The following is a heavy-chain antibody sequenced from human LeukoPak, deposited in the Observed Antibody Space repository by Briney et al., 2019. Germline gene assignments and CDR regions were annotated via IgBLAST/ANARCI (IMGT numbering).Heavy chain of an antibody. Sequence: PGGSLRLSCAASGFTVNSNYMSWVRQAPGKGLEWVSVTYSGGSTYYADSVKGRFTISRDNSKNTLYLQMNSLRAEDTAVYYCARGVVVAAIFDDWGQGTLVTVSS. V-gene: IGHV3-66*02. CDR2: TYSGGST. D-gene: IGHD2-15*01. J-gene: IGHJ4*02. CDR1: GFTVNSNY. CDR3: ARGVVVAAIFDD.